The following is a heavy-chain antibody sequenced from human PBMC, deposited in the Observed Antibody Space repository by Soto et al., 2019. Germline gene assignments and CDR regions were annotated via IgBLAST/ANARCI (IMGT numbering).Heavy chain of an antibody. V-gene: IGHV3-23*01. D-gene: IGHD6-19*01. CDR3: AKVDLEWLAPPHYYYYYGMDV. J-gene: IGHJ6*02. CDR1: GFTFSSYA. CDR2: ISGSGGST. Sequence: GGSLRLSCAASGFTFSSYAMSWVRQAPGKGLEWVSAISGSGGSTYYADSVKGRFTISGDNSKNTLYLQMNSLRAEDTAVYYCAKVDLEWLAPPHYYYYYGMDVWGQGTTVTVSS.